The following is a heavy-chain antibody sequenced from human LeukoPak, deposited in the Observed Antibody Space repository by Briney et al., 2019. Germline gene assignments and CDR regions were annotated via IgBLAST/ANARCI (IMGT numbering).Heavy chain of an antibody. Sequence: GGSLRLSCAASGFTFSSYAMTWVRQAPGKGLEWVSAISGSGGSTYYADSVKGRFTISRDNSKYTLYLQVSSLRAEDTAVYYCAKDEASSSPAYWGQGTLVTVSS. CDR1: GFTFSSYA. CDR2: ISGSGGST. J-gene: IGHJ4*02. D-gene: IGHD6-13*01. CDR3: AKDEASSSPAY. V-gene: IGHV3-23*01.